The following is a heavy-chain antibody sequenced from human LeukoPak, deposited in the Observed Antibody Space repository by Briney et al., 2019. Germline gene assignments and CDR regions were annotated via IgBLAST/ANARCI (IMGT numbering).Heavy chain of an antibody. V-gene: IGHV4-59*12. J-gene: IGHJ4*02. CDR1: GGSISSYY. D-gene: IGHD4-11*01. CDR2: IYYSGST. CDR3: ARVWLTTVFSFDY. Sequence: SETLSLTCTVSGGSISSYYWSWIRQPPGKGLEWIGYIYYSGSTNYNPSLKSRVTISVDTSKNQFYLKVSSVTAADTAVYYCARVWLTTVFSFDYWGQGALVTVSS.